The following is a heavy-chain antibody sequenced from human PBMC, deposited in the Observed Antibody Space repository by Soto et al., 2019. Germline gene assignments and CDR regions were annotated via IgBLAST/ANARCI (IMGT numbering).Heavy chain of an antibody. V-gene: IGHV3-33*01. CDR3: ARDINDFWSGYLY. CDR2: LWYDGSNQ. CDR1: GFSFSSYA. D-gene: IGHD3-3*01. J-gene: IGHJ4*02. Sequence: QVQLVESGGGVVQPGTSLRLSCAASGFSFSSYAMHWVRQAPGKGLEWVAALWYDGSNQKYAEYVKGRFTISRDNYKRTVYLQMNSLKAADTAVYYCARDINDFWSGYLYWVQGTLVTVSS.